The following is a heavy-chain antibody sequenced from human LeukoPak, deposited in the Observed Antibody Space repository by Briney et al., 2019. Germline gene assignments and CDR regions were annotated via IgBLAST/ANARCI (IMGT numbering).Heavy chain of an antibody. Sequence: ASVKVSCKASGYTFTGYYMHWVRQAPGQGLEWMGWINPNSGGTNYAQKFQGRVTMTRGTSISTAYMELSRLRSDDTAVYYCARVTGYSGLPARFDYWGQGTLVTVSS. J-gene: IGHJ4*02. CDR1: GYTFTGYY. D-gene: IGHD5-12*01. V-gene: IGHV1-2*02. CDR2: INPNSGGT. CDR3: ARVTGYSGLPARFDY.